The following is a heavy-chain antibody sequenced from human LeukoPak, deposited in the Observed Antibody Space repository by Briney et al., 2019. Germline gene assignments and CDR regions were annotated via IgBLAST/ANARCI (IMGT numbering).Heavy chain of an antibody. CDR1: GGSINSHH. V-gene: IGHV4-59*11. Sequence: SGTLSLTCTVSGGSINSHHWAWIRQPPGKGLEWIGYISYSGRTNYNPSLKSRVTMSVDTSRSHLSLTLSSVTAADTAVYSCAGFVENDRSSVFSNYKYYYIDVWGKGTTVTVS. CDR2: ISYSGRT. CDR3: AGFVENDRSSVFSNYKYYYIDV. D-gene: IGHD6-6*01. J-gene: IGHJ6*03.